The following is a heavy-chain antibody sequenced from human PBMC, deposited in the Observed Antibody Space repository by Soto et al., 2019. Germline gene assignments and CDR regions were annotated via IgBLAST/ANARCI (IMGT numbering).Heavy chain of an antibody. CDR3: ARSSEAAPVGY. V-gene: IGHV2-5*02. Sequence: QITLKESGPTLVKPTQTLTLTCTFSGFSLSTSGVGVGWIRQPPGKALEWLALIYWDDDKRYSPSLKSRLTITKDTSKNQVLPTMTNKDPVDTATYSCARSSEAAPVGYWGQGTLVTVSS. D-gene: IGHD1-26*01. J-gene: IGHJ4*02. CDR1: GFSLSTSGVG. CDR2: IYWDDDK.